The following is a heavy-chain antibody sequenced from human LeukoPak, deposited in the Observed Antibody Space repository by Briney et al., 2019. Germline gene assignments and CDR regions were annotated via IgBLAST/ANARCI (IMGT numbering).Heavy chain of an antibody. Sequence: ASVKVSCKASGYTFTGYYIHWVRQAPGQGLEWMGWINPKSGGTNYAQKFQGRVTMTRDTSIITAYMELSSLRSEDTAVYYCATPESRYSSGWYYFDYWGQGTLVTVSS. CDR2: INPKSGGT. J-gene: IGHJ4*02. CDR3: ATPESRYSSGWYYFDY. CDR1: GYTFTGYY. V-gene: IGHV1-2*02. D-gene: IGHD6-19*01.